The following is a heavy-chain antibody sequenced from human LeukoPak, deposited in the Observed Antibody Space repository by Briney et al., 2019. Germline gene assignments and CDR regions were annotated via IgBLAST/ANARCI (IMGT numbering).Heavy chain of an antibody. CDR1: GGSISSTNW. D-gene: IGHD4-17*01. J-gene: IGHJ5*02. V-gene: IGHV4-4*02. CDR3: ARDNDYGDRGNWFDP. Sequence: PSETLSLTCGVSGGSISSTNWWSWVRQPPGQGLEWIGEVSLTGETNYNPSLNGRVTMSLDGSRNQLSLTLTSVTAADTAVYYCARDNDYGDRGNWFDPWGQGTLVTVSS. CDR2: VSLTGET.